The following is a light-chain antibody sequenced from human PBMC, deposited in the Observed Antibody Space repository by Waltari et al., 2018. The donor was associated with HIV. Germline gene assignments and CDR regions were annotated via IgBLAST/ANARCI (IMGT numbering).Light chain of an antibody. CDR2: EVS. CDR3: RSYAGSNNDV. CDR1: SSDVGGYNY. V-gene: IGLV2-8*01. Sequence: QSALTQPPSASGSPGQSVTISCTGTSSDVGGYNYVSWYQQHPGKAPKLMIYEVSKRPSGVPDRFSGSKSGNTASLTVSGLQAEDEADYYCRSYAGSNNDVVGTGTKVTVL. J-gene: IGLJ1*01.